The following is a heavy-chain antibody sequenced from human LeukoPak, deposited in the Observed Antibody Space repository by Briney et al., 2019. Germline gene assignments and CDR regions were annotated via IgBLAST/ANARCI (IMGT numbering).Heavy chain of an antibody. Sequence: GGSLRLSCAASGFTFSSYAMHWVRQAPGKGLEWVAVISYDGSNKYYADSVKGRFTISRDNSKNTLYLQMNSLRAEDTAVYYCARDPNPHVEMATIADYWGQGTLVTVSS. J-gene: IGHJ4*02. D-gene: IGHD5-24*01. V-gene: IGHV3-30-3*01. CDR2: ISYDGSNK. CDR1: GFTFSSYA. CDR3: ARDPNPHVEMATIADY.